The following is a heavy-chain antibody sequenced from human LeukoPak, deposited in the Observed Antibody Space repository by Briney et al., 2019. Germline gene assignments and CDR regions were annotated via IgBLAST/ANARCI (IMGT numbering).Heavy chain of an antibody. V-gene: IGHV4-34*01. Sequence: SETLSLTCAVSGGSFSGYYWSWIRQPPGKGLEWIGEINHSGSTNYNPSLKSRVTISVDTSKNQFSLKLSSVTAADTAVYYCARGFDIVVVPAGGWFDPWGQGTLVTVSS. CDR3: ARGFDIVVVPAGGWFDP. J-gene: IGHJ5*02. CDR2: INHSGST. CDR1: GGSFSGYY. D-gene: IGHD2-2*01.